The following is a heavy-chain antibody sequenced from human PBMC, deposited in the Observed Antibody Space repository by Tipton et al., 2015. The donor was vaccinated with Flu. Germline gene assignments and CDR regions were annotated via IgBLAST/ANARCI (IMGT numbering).Heavy chain of an antibody. CDR2: IIPIFGTA. V-gene: IGHV1-69*01. Sequence: QMQLVQSGAEVKKPGSSVKVSCKASGGTFSSYAISWVRQAPGQGLEWMGGIIPIFGTANYAQKFQGRVTITADESTSTAYMELSSLRSEDTAVYYCAREPVKFTYYDRLQPLDYWGQGTLVTVSS. J-gene: IGHJ4*02. CDR1: GGTFSSYA. CDR3: AREPVKFTYYDRLQPLDY. D-gene: IGHD3-3*01.